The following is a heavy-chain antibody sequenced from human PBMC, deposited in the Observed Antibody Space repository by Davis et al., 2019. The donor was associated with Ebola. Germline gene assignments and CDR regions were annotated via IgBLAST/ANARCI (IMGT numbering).Heavy chain of an antibody. J-gene: IGHJ4*02. CDR2: VYYSGST. Sequence: PGGSLRLSCTVSGGSMRSHYWSWIRQPPGKGLEWIGYVYYSGSTSYNPSLKSRVTISIDTSKNQFSLNLRSVTAADTAVYYCARLLGETDYWGQGNLVTVSS. D-gene: IGHD3-10*01. CDR3: ARLLGETDY. CDR1: GGSMRSHY. V-gene: IGHV4-59*11.